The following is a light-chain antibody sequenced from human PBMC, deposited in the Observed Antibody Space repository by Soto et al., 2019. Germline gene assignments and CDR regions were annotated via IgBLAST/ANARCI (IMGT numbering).Light chain of an antibody. Sequence: QPVLTQSPSASASLGASVKLTCTLSSGHSSYAIAWHQQQPEKGPRYLMKLNSDGSHSKGDGIPDRFSGSSSGAERYLTISSLQSEAEADDYCQTWGTGIQGVFGGGTKVTVL. CDR3: QTWGTGIQGV. J-gene: IGLJ2*01. CDR1: SGHSSYA. V-gene: IGLV4-69*01. CDR2: LNSDGSH.